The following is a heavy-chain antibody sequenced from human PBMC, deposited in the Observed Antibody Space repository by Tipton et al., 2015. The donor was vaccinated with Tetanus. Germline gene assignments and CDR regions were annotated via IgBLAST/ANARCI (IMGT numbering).Heavy chain of an antibody. D-gene: IGHD1/OR15-1a*01. CDR1: GYSFPHYY. V-gene: IGHV5-51*01. CDR2: IHPGDSDI. J-gene: IGHJ5*01. CDR3: ARRRTNTNLFFWFES. Sequence: MQLVQSGAEVKKPGESLKISCQASGYSFPHYYIAWVRHMPGKGLEWLGAIHPGDSDIQYSPSFRGQVAISAEKSINTAYLQLSGLKASDTAIYYCARRRTNTNLFFWFESWGQGTQVTVSS.